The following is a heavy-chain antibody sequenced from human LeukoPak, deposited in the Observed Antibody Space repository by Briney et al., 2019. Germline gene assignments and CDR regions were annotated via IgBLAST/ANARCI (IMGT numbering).Heavy chain of an antibody. J-gene: IGHJ3*02. CDR3: ARQWAPHIVVVPAAAFDI. Sequence: PSETLSLTCAVSGYSISSGYYWGWTRQPPGKGLEWIGSIYHNGSTYYNPSLKSRVTISVDTSKNQFSLKLSSVTAADTAVYYCARQWAPHIVVVPAAAFDIWGQGTMVTVSS. D-gene: IGHD2-2*01. CDR2: IYHNGST. V-gene: IGHV4-38-2*01. CDR1: GYSISSGYY.